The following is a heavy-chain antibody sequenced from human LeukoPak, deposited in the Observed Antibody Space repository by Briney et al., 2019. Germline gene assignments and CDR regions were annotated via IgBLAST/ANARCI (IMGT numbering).Heavy chain of an antibody. CDR1: GFTFSSYA. D-gene: IGHD3-10*01. Sequence: PGRSLRLSCAASGFTFSSYAMHWVRQAPGKGLEWVAVISYDGSNKYYADSVKGRFTISRDNAKNSLYLQMNSLRAEDTAVYYCGRSGSYYNGGFVSYWGQGTLVTVSS. J-gene: IGHJ4*02. CDR2: ISYDGSNK. V-gene: IGHV3-30-3*01. CDR3: GRSGSYYNGGFVSY.